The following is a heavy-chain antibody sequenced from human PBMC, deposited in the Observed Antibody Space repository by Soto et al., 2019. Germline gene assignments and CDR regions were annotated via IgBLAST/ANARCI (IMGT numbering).Heavy chain of an antibody. V-gene: IGHV3-7*03. D-gene: IGHD3-10*01. CDR1: GFTFTTYY. J-gene: IGHJ4*02. Sequence: GGSLRLSCAASGFTFTTYYMTWVRQAPGKGLEWVASITNDGSEQYYVDSVKGRFTISRDNAKNSLYLEMNSLRAGDTALYYCSRENWFQDYWGQGTLVTVSS. CDR3: SRENWFQDY. CDR2: ITNDGSEQ.